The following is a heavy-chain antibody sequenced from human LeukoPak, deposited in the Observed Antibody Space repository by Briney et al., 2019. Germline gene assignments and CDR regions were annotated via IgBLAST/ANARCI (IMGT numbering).Heavy chain of an antibody. CDR2: ISSGGTDT. Sequence: GGSLRLSCAASGFTFSTYPISWVHQAPGKGLQWVSAISSGGTDTYYADSVKGRFTISRDNSKNTLYLQMNSLRAEDTAVYYCVKDSVRGYSGYGNDGFEIWGQGTMVTVSS. CDR3: VKDSVRGYSGYGNDGFEI. D-gene: IGHD5-12*01. V-gene: IGHV3-23*01. CDR1: GFTFSTYP. J-gene: IGHJ3*02.